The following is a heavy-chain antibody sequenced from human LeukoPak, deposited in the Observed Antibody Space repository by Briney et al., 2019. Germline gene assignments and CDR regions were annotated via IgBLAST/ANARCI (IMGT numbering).Heavy chain of an antibody. V-gene: IGHV4-39*07. CDR1: GGTIRSSSYY. CDR2: IYHSGST. J-gene: IGHJ6*04. D-gene: IGHD2-2*01. Sequence: PSETLSLTCTVSGGTIRSSSYYWGWIRQPPGKGLEWIGSIYHSGSTYYNPSLKSRVTLSVHTSKNQCFLKLSSVTAADTAVYYCARDVPVVVPAAMPTDVWGKEATVTVSS. CDR3: ARDVPVVVPAAMPTDV.